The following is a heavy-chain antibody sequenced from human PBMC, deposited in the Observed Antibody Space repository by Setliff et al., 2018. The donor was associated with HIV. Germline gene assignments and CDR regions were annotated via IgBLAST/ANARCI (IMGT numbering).Heavy chain of an antibody. Sequence: PSETLSLTCTVSGGSIRTGAYYWGWIRQPPGKGLEWIGSIDYDGRTFYKPSLKSRLTISVDTSKNQFSLSLNSVTAADTAVYFCARGGSVSADFDSWGQGTLVTVSS. V-gene: IGHV4-39*07. CDR1: GGSIRTGAYY. J-gene: IGHJ5*01. D-gene: IGHD3-16*01. CDR2: IDYDGRT. CDR3: ARGGSVSADFDS.